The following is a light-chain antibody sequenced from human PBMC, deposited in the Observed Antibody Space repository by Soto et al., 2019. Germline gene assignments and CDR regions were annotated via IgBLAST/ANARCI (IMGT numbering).Light chain of an antibody. Sequence: QSALTQPPSASGSPGQSVTISCTGTSSDVGAYKYVSWYQQYPGKAPKLMIYEVSKRPSGVPDRFSGSKSGNTASLTVSGLQAEAEADYYCTSYVGSNIWVFGGGTQLTVL. CDR2: EVS. J-gene: IGLJ3*02. CDR3: TSYVGSNIWV. V-gene: IGLV2-8*01. CDR1: SSDVGAYKY.